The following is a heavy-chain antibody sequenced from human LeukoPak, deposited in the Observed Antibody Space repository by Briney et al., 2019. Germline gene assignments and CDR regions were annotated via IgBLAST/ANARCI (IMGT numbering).Heavy chain of an antibody. CDR3: ARKSFHSSSYDF. CDR1: GGSINTYY. D-gene: IGHD6-13*01. V-gene: IGHV4-59*01. Sequence: SETLSLTCTVSGGSINTYYWSWIRQPPGKGLEWIGYIYYSGSTNYNPSLKSRVTISVDTSKNQFSLKLSSVTAADTAVYYCARKSFHSSSYDFWGQGTLVTVSS. CDR2: IYYSGST. J-gene: IGHJ4*02.